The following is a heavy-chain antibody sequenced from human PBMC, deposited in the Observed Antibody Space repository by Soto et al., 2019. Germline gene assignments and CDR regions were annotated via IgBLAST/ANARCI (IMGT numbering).Heavy chain of an antibody. CDR1: GDTFSSFA. CDR2: IIPIFRTP. D-gene: IGHD1-1*01. Sequence: QVHLVQSGAEVKKPGSSVKVSCKASGDTFSSFAISWVRQAPGQGLEWMGGIIPIFRTPKYGQKFQGRVTITADEPTSPAYMELTSLRCEDTAVYYCAIDKDREQLGGNYYYALDFWCQGTRVIVSS. CDR3: AIDKDREQLGGNYYYALDF. V-gene: IGHV1-69*12. J-gene: IGHJ6*02.